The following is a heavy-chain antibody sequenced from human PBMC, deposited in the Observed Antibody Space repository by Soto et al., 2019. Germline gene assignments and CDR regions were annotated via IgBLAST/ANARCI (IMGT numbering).Heavy chain of an antibody. V-gene: IGHV5-51*01. CDR2: IYPGDSDT. Sequence: GESLKISCKGSGYSFTTNWIGWVRQMPGKGLEWMGMIYPGDSDTRYNPSFQGQVTISADKSISTAYLQWSSLKASDTAMYYCTRDYNMDVWGKGTTVTVSS. J-gene: IGHJ6*03. CDR3: TRDYNMDV. CDR1: GYSFTTNW.